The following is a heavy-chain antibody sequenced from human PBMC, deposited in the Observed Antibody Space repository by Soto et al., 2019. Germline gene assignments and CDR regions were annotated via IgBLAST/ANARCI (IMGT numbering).Heavy chain of an antibody. D-gene: IGHD4-17*01. CDR2: INPIFGTA. CDR3: ATHEIDSGDYVGYGMDV. V-gene: IGHV1-69*12. Sequence: QVQLVQSGAEVKKPGSSVKVSCKASGGTFSSYAISWVRQAPGQGLEWMGGINPIFGTANYAQKFQGRVTITADESTSTAYMELSSLRSEDTAVYYCATHEIDSGDYVGYGMDVWGQGTTVTVSS. CDR1: GGTFSSYA. J-gene: IGHJ6*02.